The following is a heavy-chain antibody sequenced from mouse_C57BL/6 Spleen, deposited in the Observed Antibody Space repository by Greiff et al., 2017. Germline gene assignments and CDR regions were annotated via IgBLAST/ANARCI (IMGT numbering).Heavy chain of an antibody. CDR3: ARYLLDAMDY. J-gene: IGHJ4*01. CDR2: INPNNGGT. CDR1: GYTFTDYN. D-gene: IGHD2-10*01. V-gene: IGHV1-18*01. Sequence: EVQRVESGPELVKPGASVKIPCKASGYTFTDYNMDWVKQSHGKSLEWIGDINPNNGGTIYNQKFKGKATLTVDKSSSTAYMELRSLTSEDTAVYYCARYLLDAMDYWGQGTSVTVSS.